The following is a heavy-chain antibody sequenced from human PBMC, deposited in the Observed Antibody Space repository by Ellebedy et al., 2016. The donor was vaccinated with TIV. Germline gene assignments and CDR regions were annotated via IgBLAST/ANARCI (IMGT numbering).Heavy chain of an antibody. CDR2: TNPSSGNT. V-gene: IGHV1-8*01. Sequence: AASVKVSCKASGYTFTSYDINWVRQASGQGLEWMGWTNPSSGNTGYAQKFQGRVTMTRNTSITTAYMELSSLRSEDTAVYYCARDRRVTGTKSPWGQGTLVTVSS. D-gene: IGHD1-7*01. CDR1: GYTFTSYD. J-gene: IGHJ5*02. CDR3: ARDRRVTGTKSP.